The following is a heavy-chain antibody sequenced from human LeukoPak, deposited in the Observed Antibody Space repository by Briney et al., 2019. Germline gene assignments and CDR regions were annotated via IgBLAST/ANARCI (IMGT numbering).Heavy chain of an antibody. CDR3: ARDHGGGIAVAGTERAYYFDY. J-gene: IGHJ4*02. D-gene: IGHD6-19*01. Sequence: SQTLSLTCAISGDSVSSNSAAWNWIRQSPSRGLEWLGRTYYRSKWYNDYAVSVKSRITINPDTSKNQFSLQLNSATPEDTAVYYCARDHGGGIAVAGTERAYYFDYWGQGTLVTVSS. CDR1: GDSVSSNSAA. V-gene: IGHV6-1*01. CDR2: TYYRSKWYN.